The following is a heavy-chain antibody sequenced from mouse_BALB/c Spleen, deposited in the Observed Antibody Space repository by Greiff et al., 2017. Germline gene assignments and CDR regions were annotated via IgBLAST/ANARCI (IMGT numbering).Heavy chain of an antibody. CDR3: ARDGPENFDY. D-gene: IGHD2-3*01. CDR2: INPGSGGT. V-gene: IGHV1-54*01. Sequence: VQLQQSGAELMKPGASVKISCKATGYTFSSYWIEWVKQRPGQGLEWIGVINPGSGGTNYNEKFKGKATLTADKSSSTAYMQLSSLTSDDSAVYFCARDGPENFDYWGQGTTLTVSS. CDR1: GYTFSSYW. J-gene: IGHJ2*01.